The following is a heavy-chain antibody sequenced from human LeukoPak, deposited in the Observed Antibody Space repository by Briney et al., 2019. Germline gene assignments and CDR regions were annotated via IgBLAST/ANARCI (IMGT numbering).Heavy chain of an antibody. V-gene: IGHV6-1*01. CDR1: GDSVSSNSGA. Sequence: SQTLSLTCAISGDSVSSNSGAWNWFRQSPSRGLEWLGRTYYRSKWYNDYAVSVKSRVIINTDTSKNQFSLQLNSVTPDDTAVYYCVREGDYGILAYWGQGSPVTVSS. D-gene: IGHD4/OR15-4a*01. J-gene: IGHJ4*02. CDR3: VREGDYGILAY. CDR2: TYYRSKWYN.